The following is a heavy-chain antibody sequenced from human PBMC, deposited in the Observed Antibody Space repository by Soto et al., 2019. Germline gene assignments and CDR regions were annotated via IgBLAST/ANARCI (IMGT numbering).Heavy chain of an antibody. J-gene: IGHJ6*02. CDR2: IYYSGST. CDR1: GGSISSSSYY. V-gene: IGHV4-39*01. D-gene: IGHD3-10*01. Sequence: SETLSLTCTVSGGSISSSSYYWGWIRQPPGKGLEWIGSIYYSGSTYYNPSLKSRVTISVDTSKNQFSLKLSSVTAADTAVYYCAGGRGDYYYGMDVWGQGTTVTVSS. CDR3: AGGRGDYYYGMDV.